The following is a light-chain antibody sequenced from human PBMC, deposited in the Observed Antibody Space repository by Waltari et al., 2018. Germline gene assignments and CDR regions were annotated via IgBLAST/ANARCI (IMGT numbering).Light chain of an antibody. CDR2: VNSDGSH. CDR1: SGHSYYP. CDR3: QTWGTAIWV. J-gene: IGLJ2*01. Sequence: QLVLTQSPSASASLGASVKLTCTLSSGHSYYPIAWHQQHPDRGPRFLMKVNSDGSHTNGDGIPDRFSGSSSGAERFLTISSLQSDDEAVYYCQTWGTAIWVFGGGTKLTVL. V-gene: IGLV4-69*01.